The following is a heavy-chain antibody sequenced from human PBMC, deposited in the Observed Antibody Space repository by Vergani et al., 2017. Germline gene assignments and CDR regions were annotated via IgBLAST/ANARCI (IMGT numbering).Heavy chain of an antibody. CDR1: GFTFSNAW. Sequence: EVQLVESGGGLVKPGGSLRLSCAASGFTFSNAWMGWVRQAPGEGLEWVGRIKNKADGGTTDYAAPVKGRFTISRDDSKTTLYLQRRSLKTEDTGVYYCTALGLQDWGQGTLVTVSS. D-gene: IGHD3-16*01. V-gene: IGHV3-15*01. CDR3: TALGLQD. J-gene: IGHJ1*01. CDR2: IKNKADGGTT.